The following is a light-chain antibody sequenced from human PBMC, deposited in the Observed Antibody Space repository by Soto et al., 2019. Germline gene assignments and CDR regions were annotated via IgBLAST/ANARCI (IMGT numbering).Light chain of an antibody. CDR2: DDR. J-gene: IGLJ3*02. CDR3: QVWKSSTDIFWV. Sequence: SYELTQPPSVSVAPGQTATITCGGDNIGSKTVHWYQQKPGQAPVVVVYDDRNRPSGIPERFSGSNSGNTATLTITRVEAGDEADYYCQVWKSSTDIFWVFGGGTKLTVL. CDR1: NIGSKT. V-gene: IGLV3-21*02.